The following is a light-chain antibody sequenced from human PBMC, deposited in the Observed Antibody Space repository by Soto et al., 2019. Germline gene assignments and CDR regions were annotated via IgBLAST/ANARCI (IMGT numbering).Light chain of an antibody. CDR1: RSVSNW. J-gene: IGKJ4*01. Sequence: DIPMTQSPSTLSASVGDRVTITCRASRSVSNWLAWYQQKPGKAPKLLIYKASSLESGVPSRFSGSGSGTEFTLTISSLQPDDFATYYCQQYNSVPLTFGGGTKVEIK. CDR2: KAS. CDR3: QQYNSVPLT. V-gene: IGKV1-5*03.